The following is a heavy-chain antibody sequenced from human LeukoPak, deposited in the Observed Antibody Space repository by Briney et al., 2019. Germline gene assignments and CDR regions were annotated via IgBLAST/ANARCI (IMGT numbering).Heavy chain of an antibody. J-gene: IGHJ4*02. Sequence: GGSLRLSCAASGFTFSSYGMHWVRQAPGKGLEWVAVIRYDGSNKYYADSVKGRFTISRDNSKNTLYLQMDSLRDEDTAVYYCAKDSHWILFDDWGQGTLVTVSS. CDR2: IRYDGSNK. V-gene: IGHV3-30*02. D-gene: IGHD2-2*03. CDR3: AKDSHWILFDD. CDR1: GFTFSSYG.